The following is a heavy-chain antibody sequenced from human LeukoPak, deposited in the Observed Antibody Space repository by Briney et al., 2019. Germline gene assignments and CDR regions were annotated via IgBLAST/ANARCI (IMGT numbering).Heavy chain of an antibody. CDR3: ARANQQLDAFDI. D-gene: IGHD6-13*01. J-gene: IGHJ3*02. CDR2: INHSGST. Sequence: SETLSLTCAVYGGSFSGYYWSWIRQPPGKGLEWIGEINHSGSTNYNPSLKSRVTISVDTSKNQFSLKLSSVTAADTAVYYCARANQQLDAFDIWGQGAMVTVSS. V-gene: IGHV4-34*01. CDR1: GGSFSGYY.